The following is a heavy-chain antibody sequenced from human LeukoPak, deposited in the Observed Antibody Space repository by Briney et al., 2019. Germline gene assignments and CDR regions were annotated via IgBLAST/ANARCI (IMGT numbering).Heavy chain of an antibody. V-gene: IGHV3-23*01. D-gene: IGHD6-19*01. J-gene: IGHJ6*03. CDR2: ISGSGGST. Sequence: GGSLRLSCAASGFTFSSYAMSWVRQAPGKGLEWVSAISGSGGSTYYADSVKGRFTISRDNSKNTLYLQMNSLRAEDTAVYYCAKGLLGSGWYFPADYYYMDVWGKGTTVTVSS. CDR1: GFTFSSYA. CDR3: AKGLLGSGWYFPADYYYMDV.